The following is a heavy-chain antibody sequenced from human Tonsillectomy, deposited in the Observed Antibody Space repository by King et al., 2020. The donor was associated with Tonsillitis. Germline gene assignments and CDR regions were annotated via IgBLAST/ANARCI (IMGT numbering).Heavy chain of an antibody. D-gene: IGHD1-26*01. J-gene: IGHJ4*02. CDR1: GGSMSSGDHY. Sequence: QLQESGPGVVKPSETLSLTCTVSGGSMSSGDHYWAWIRQPPGKGLEWIGYMYYSGNIFYNPSLKSRITISGGASENRFSLKLSPVTAADTAVYFCARYVSGSFDYWGQGALVTVSS. V-gene: IGHV4-39*01. CDR2: MYYSGNI. CDR3: ARYVSGSFDY.